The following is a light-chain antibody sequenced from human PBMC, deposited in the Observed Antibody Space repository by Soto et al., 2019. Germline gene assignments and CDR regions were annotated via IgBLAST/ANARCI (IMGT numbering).Light chain of an antibody. CDR3: QVWDTTSDQGV. CDR2: DDS. V-gene: IGLV3-21*02. CDR1: NVGSKS. Sequence: SYELTQPPSVSVAPGQTATVTCGGNNVGSKSVHWYQQKPGQAPVLVVYDDSDRPSGIPERFSGSNSGNTATLTIRRVEAGEEADYYCQVWDTTSDQGVFGTGTKVPVL. J-gene: IGLJ1*01.